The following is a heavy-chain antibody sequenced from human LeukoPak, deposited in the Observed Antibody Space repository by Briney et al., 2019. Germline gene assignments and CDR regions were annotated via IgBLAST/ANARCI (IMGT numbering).Heavy chain of an antibody. D-gene: IGHD3-10*01. V-gene: IGHV4-39*01. Sequence: SETLSLTCTVSGGSISSGYYYWSWIRQPPGKGLEWIGSIYSSGSTYYNPSLKSRVTISVDTSKNQFSLKLSSVKAADTAVFYCARHPAYGPFDYWGHGTLVTVSS. CDR2: IYSSGST. CDR1: GGSISSGYYY. CDR3: ARHPAYGPFDY. J-gene: IGHJ4*01.